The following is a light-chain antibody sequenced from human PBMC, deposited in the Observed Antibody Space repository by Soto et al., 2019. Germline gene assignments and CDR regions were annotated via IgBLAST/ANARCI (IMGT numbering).Light chain of an antibody. CDR3: QQRSRWAIT. J-gene: IGKJ5*01. Sequence: VLTQSPATLSLSPGERATLSCRASLNVNSYLAWYQQKPGQAPRLLIFDASDRPTDIPARFSGSGSGTDFTLTINSLEPEDFAVYYCQQRSRWAITFGQGTRLETK. CDR2: DAS. V-gene: IGKV3-11*01. CDR1: LNVNSY.